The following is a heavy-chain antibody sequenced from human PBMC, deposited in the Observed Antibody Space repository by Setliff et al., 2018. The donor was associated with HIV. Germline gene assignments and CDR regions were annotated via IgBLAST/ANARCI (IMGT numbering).Heavy chain of an antibody. V-gene: IGHV4-4*08. CDR2: IYTSGST. D-gene: IGHD2-2*01. CDR3: ARGLSSQTYWGTRPLGLDY. Sequence: SETLSLTCTVSGGSMSTYYWSWIRQPPGKGLEWIGYIYTSGSTNYNPSLRSRVTISVDTSKNHFSLRLSSVTAADTAVYYWARGLSSQTYWGTRPLGLDYWGQGSLVTVSS. J-gene: IGHJ4*01. CDR1: GGSMSTYY.